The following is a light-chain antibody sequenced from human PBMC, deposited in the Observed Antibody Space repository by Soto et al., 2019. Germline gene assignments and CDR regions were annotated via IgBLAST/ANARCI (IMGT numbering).Light chain of an antibody. J-gene: IGKJ4*01. CDR2: DAS. Sequence: EILLTQSPATLSLSPGERATLSSRASQSVYSYLAWYQQRPGQAPRLLIYDASNRATGIPARFSGSGSGTDFTLTIGSLEPEDFAVYYCQQRSNWPLTFGGGTKV. V-gene: IGKV3-11*01. CDR1: QSVYSY. CDR3: QQRSNWPLT.